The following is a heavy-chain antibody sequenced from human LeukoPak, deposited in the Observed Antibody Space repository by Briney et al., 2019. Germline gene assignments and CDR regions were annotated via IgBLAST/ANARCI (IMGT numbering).Heavy chain of an antibody. D-gene: IGHD2-15*01. CDR2: IIPIFGTA. V-gene: IGHV1-69*05. CDR1: GGTFSSYA. CDR3: ARGSGGRDQYYYYMDV. Sequence: RASVKVSCKASGGTFSSYAISWVRQAPGQGLEWMGGIIPIFGTANYAQKFQGRVTITTDESTSTAYMELSSLRSEVTAVYYCARGSGGRDQYYYYMDVWGKGTTVTVSS. J-gene: IGHJ6*03.